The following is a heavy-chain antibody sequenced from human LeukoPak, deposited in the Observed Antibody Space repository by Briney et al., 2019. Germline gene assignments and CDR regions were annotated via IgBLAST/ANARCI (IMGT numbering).Heavy chain of an antibody. CDR1: GGSISSGGHS. J-gene: IGHJ6*02. CDR3: ARINDFWSGPTLDV. D-gene: IGHD3-3*01. V-gene: IGHV4-30-2*01. CDR2: IYHSGSGST. Sequence: SETLSLTCTVSGGSISSGGHSWSWIRQPPGKGLEWIGYIYHSGSGSTHYNPSLKSRVTISIDKSKNQFSLKLNSVTAADTAVYYCARINDFWSGPTLDVWGQGTTVTVSS.